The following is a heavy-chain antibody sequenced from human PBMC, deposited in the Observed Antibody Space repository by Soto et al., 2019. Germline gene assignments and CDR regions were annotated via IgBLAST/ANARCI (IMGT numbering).Heavy chain of an antibody. J-gene: IGHJ6*02. CDR2: IYYSGST. D-gene: IGHD3-3*01. Sequence: ASETLSLTCTVSGGSISSSSYYWGWIRQPPGKGLEWIGSIYYSGSTYYNPSLKSRVTISVDTSKNQFSLKLSSVTAADTAVYYCARPYDFWSLYGMDVWGQGPTVTVSS. CDR3: ARPYDFWSLYGMDV. V-gene: IGHV4-39*01. CDR1: GGSISSSSYY.